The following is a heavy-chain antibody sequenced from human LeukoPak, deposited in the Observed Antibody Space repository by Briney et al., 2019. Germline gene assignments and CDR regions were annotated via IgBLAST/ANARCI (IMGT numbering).Heavy chain of an antibody. V-gene: IGHV4-39*01. Sequence: SETMSLTCTVSGGSISSSSYYWGWIRQPPGKGLEWIGNIYYSGSAYYYPSLKSRVTVSVDTSKNQFSPNLSSVTAADTAVYYCARYSRYSSGWYYDYWGQGTLVTVSS. CDR3: ARYSRYSSGWYYDY. D-gene: IGHD6-19*01. J-gene: IGHJ4*02. CDR2: IYYSGSA. CDR1: GGSISSSSYY.